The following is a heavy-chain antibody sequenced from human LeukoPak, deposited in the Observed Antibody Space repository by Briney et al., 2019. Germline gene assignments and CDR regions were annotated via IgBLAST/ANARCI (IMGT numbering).Heavy chain of an antibody. D-gene: IGHD5-18*01. CDR3: ARPYDTARADY. CDR2: ISSSGSTI. J-gene: IGHJ4*02. V-gene: IGHV3-48*03. Sequence: GGSLRLSCAASGFTFSSYEMNWVRQAPGKGLEWVSYISSSGSTIYYADSVKGRFTISRDNAKNSLYLQMNSLRAEDTAVYYCARPYDTARADYWGQGTLVTVSS. CDR1: GFTFSSYE.